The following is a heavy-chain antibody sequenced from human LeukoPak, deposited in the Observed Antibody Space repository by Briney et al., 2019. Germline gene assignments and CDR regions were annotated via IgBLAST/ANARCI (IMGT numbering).Heavy chain of an antibody. CDR2: IYYSGST. J-gene: IGHJ5*02. D-gene: IGHD2/OR15-2a*01. Sequence: SETLSPTCTVSGGSISSYYWSWIRQPPGKGLEWIGYIYYSGSTNYNPSLKSRVTISVDTSKNQFSLKLSSVTAADTAVYFCATLDNSFDHWGQGTLVTVSS. CDR1: GGSISSYY. V-gene: IGHV4-59*01. CDR3: ATLDNSFDH.